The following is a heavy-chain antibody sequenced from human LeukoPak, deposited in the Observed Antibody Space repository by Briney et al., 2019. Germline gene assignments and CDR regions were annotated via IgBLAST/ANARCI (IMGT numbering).Heavy chain of an antibody. V-gene: IGHV3-30-3*01. Sequence: GRSLRLSCAASGFTFSSYAMHWVRQAPGKGLEWVAVISYDGSNKYYADSVKGRFTISRDNSKNTLYLQMNSLRAEDTAVYYCARDAGSSSWYFDYWGQGTLVTVSS. D-gene: IGHD6-13*01. CDR3: ARDAGSSSWYFDY. CDR1: GFTFSSYA. CDR2: ISYDGSNK. J-gene: IGHJ4*02.